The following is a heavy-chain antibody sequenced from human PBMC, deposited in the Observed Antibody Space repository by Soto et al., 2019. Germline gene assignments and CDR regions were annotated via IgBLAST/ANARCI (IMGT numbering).Heavy chain of an antibody. CDR1: GGTFSSSA. CDR2: IIPIFGTA. Sequence: ASVKVSCKASGGTFSSSAITWVRQAPGQGLEGMGGIIPIFGTANYAQKFQGRVTITADESTSRTYMELSRLRSEDTAVYYCARERGLKNIEVVVAASRSYAFDIWGQGTTVTVSS. D-gene: IGHD2-15*01. J-gene: IGHJ3*02. CDR3: ARERGLKNIEVVVAASRSYAFDI. V-gene: IGHV1-69*13.